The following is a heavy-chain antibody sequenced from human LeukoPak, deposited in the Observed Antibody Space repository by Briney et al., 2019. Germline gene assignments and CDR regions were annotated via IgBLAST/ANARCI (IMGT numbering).Heavy chain of an antibody. CDR3: ARDHDYGVYRPDY. CDR2: ILSYGSNK. CDR1: GFTFRTYA. J-gene: IGHJ4*02. D-gene: IGHD4-17*01. V-gene: IGHV3-30-3*01. Sequence: AGGVLRLSCAASGFTFRTYAMHWLRQAPGKGLEWVAVILSYGSNKYYAESVKGRFTISRDNSKNTLYLQMNSLRAEDAAVYYCARDHDYGVYRPDYWGQGTLVSLST.